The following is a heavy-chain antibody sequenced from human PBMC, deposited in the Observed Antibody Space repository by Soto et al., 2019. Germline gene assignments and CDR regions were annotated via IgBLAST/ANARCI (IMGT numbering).Heavy chain of an antibody. CDR3: ARPGDHYYDSSGYFDY. CDR1: GGTFSSYA. D-gene: IGHD3-22*01. Sequence: SVKVSCKASGGTFSSYAISWVRQAPGQGPEWMGGIIPIFGTANYAQKFQGRVTITADESTSTAYMELSSLRSEDTAVYYCARPGDHYYDSSGYFDYWGQGTLVTVSS. J-gene: IGHJ4*02. V-gene: IGHV1-69*13. CDR2: IIPIFGTA.